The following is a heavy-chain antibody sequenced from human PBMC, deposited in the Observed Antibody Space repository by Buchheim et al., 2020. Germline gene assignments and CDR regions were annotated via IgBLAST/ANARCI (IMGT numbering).Heavy chain of an antibody. CDR3: ARDGSYGGQRLFDY. CDR1: GGSISSGGYY. Sequence: QVQLQESGPGLVKPSQTLSLTCTVSGGSISSGGYYWGWIRQHPGKGLEWIGYIYYSGSTYYNPSLKSRVAMSVDTSKNQFSLNLSSVTAADTAVYYCARDGSYGGQRLFDYWGQGTL. D-gene: IGHD4-23*01. CDR2: IYYSGST. J-gene: IGHJ4*02. V-gene: IGHV4-31*03.